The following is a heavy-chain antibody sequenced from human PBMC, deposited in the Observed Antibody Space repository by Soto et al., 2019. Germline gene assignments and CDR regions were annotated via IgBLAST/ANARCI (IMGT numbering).Heavy chain of an antibody. D-gene: IGHD2-15*01. Sequence: GESLKISCKGSGYSFTSYWIGWVRQMPGKGLEWMGIIYPGDSDTRYSPSFQGQVTISADKSISTAYLQWSSLKASDTAMYYCARLDVVVAAKPLGAFDIWGQGTMVTVSS. CDR3: ARLDVVVAAKPLGAFDI. V-gene: IGHV5-51*01. CDR2: IYPGDSDT. CDR1: GYSFTSYW. J-gene: IGHJ3*02.